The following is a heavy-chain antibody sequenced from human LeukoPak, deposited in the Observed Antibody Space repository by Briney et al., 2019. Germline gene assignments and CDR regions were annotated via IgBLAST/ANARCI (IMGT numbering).Heavy chain of an antibody. CDR3: ARDAGVSVTLPFDY. J-gene: IGHJ4*02. V-gene: IGHV4-39*07. CDR2: IYYSGST. Sequence: SETLSLTCTVSGGSISSSNYYWGWIRQPPGKGLEWIGSIYYSGSTYNNPSLKSRVTISVDTSKNQFSLKLISVTAADTAVYYCARDAGVSVTLPFDYWGQGTLVTVSS. D-gene: IGHD3-10*01. CDR1: GGSISSSNYY.